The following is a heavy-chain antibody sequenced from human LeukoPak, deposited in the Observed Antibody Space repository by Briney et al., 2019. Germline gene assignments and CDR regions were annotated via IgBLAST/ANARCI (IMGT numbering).Heavy chain of an antibody. CDR1: GFTFDNYE. V-gene: IGHV3-48*03. CDR3: ATKVAGTSHFSY. Sequence: PGGSLRLSCAASGFTFDNYEMNWVRQAPGKGLEWVSYISSSGSSIFYADSVKGRFTISRDNAKNSLYLQMHSLSAEDTADYYCATKVAGTSHFSYWGQGTRVTVSS. CDR2: ISSSGSSI. D-gene: IGHD6-19*01. J-gene: IGHJ4*02.